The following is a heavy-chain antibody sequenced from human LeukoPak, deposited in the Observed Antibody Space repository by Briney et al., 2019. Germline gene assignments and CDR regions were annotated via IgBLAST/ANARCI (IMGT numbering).Heavy chain of an antibody. CDR2: IYYSGST. CDR1: GGSFSGYY. Sequence: PSETLSLTCAVYGGSFSGYYWSWIRQPPGKGLEWMGSIYYSGSTNYNPSLKSRVTISVDTSKNQFSLKLSSGTAADTAVYYCGRGXTKRYSGYDQYYYYMDVWGKGTTVTISS. V-gene: IGHV4-34*01. D-gene: IGHD5-12*01. J-gene: IGHJ6*03. CDR3: GRGXTKRYSGYDQYYYYMDV.